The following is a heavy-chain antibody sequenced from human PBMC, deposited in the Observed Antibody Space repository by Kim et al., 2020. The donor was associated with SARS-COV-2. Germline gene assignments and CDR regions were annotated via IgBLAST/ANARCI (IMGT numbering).Heavy chain of an antibody. Sequence: NRNGRGQNYVGSLRGRFTISRANTMNSLYLQMESLRAEDTAVYYCTTRNYWGQGTLVTVSS. CDR2: NRNGRGQ. CDR3: TTRNY. J-gene: IGHJ4*02. V-gene: IGHV3-7*01.